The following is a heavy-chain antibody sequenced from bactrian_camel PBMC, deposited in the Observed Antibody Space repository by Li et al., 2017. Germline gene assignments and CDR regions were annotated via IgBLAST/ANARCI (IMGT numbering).Heavy chain of an antibody. CDR3: AADIRNLKKCATLLRDNDY. Sequence: QVQLVESGGGSVQPGGSLTLSCAASGFTFSSYWMHWVRQGPGKGLEWVSSSSSGALSLVYADSVKGRFTISRDNAKNTVYLQMNSLKPEDTAMYYCAADIRNLKKCATLLRDNDYWGQGTQVTVS. CDR1: GFTFSSYW. J-gene: IGHJ4*01. V-gene: IGHV3S25*01. CDR2: SSSGALSL. D-gene: IGHD5*01.